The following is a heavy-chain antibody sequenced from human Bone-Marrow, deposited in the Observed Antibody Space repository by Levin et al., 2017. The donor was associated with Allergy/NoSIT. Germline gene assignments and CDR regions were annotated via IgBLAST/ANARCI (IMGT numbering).Heavy chain of an antibody. CDR3: AKSPTLTGYYEWFDP. Sequence: GESLKISCAASGFTFSSYEMNWVRQAPGKGLEWVSYISSSGSTTYYADSVKGRFTIARDNSNSTLFLQMDSLSADDTAIYYCAKSPTLTGYYEWFDPWGQGTLVTVSS. CDR2: ISSSGSTT. CDR1: GFTFSSYE. D-gene: IGHD3-9*01. V-gene: IGHV3-48*03. J-gene: IGHJ5*02.